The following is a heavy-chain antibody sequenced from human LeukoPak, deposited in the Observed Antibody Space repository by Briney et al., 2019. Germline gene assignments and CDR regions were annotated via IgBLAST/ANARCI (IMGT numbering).Heavy chain of an antibody. D-gene: IGHD4/OR15-4a*01. V-gene: IGHV1-18*04. J-gene: IGHJ4*02. Sequence: ASVKVSCKASGYTFTGYYMHWVRQAPGQGLEWMAWISGYNGNTNYTQKLLGRVTMTTDTSTSTAYMELRSLRSDDTAIYYCARDHMLTTNYFDSWGQGTLVTVSS. CDR3: ARDHMLTTNYFDS. CDR1: GYTFTGYY. CDR2: ISGYNGNT.